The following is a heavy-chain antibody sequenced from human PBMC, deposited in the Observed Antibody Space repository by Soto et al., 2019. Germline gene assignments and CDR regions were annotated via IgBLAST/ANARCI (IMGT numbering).Heavy chain of an antibody. D-gene: IGHD4-17*01. CDR2: ISSSGYI. CDR3: AIDLGAVTTLGFQN. CDR1: GFTFSNSG. V-gene: IGHV3-21*01. Sequence: EVQLVESGGGLVKPGGSLRLSCAASGFTFSNSGMNWVRQAPGKGLEWVSYISSSGYIFYADSVKGRFTISRDNAKDALYLQMNSLRAEDTAVYYCAIDLGAVTTLGFQNWGQGALVTVSS. J-gene: IGHJ1*01.